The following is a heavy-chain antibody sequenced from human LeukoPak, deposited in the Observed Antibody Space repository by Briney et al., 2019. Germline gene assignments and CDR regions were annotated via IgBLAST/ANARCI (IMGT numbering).Heavy chain of an antibody. Sequence: ASVNVSCKASGYTFTSYDINWVRQATGQGLEWMGWMNPNSGNTGYAQKFQGRVTITRNTSISTAYMELSSLRAEDTAVYYCARDLPSYCSGGSCYSLLFDYWGQGTLVTVSS. CDR3: ARDLPSYCSGGSCYSLLFDY. V-gene: IGHV1-8*03. CDR1: GYTFTSYD. D-gene: IGHD2-15*01. J-gene: IGHJ4*02. CDR2: MNPNSGNT.